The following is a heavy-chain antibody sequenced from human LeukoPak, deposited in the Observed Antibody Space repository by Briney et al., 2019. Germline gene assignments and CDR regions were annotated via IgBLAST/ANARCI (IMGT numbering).Heavy chain of an antibody. Sequence: PGGSLRLSCAASGFTFSSYGMHWVRQAPGRGLEWVAVISYDGSNKYYADSVKGRFTISRDNSKNTLYLQMNSLRAEDTAVYYCAKEPPNIVGATYPQHWGQGTLVTVSS. V-gene: IGHV3-30*18. CDR1: GFTFSSYG. J-gene: IGHJ1*01. D-gene: IGHD1-26*01. CDR2: ISYDGSNK. CDR3: AKEPPNIVGATYPQH.